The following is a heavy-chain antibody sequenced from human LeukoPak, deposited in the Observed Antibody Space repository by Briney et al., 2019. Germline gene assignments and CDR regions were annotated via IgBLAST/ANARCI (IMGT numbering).Heavy chain of an antibody. Sequence: GGSLRLSCAASGFTFSSYAMSWVRQAPGKRLEWVPAISGSGGSTYYADSVRGRFTISRDNSKNTLYLQMNSLRAEDTAVYYCAKDPPGVFPTPPEEAFDYWGQGTLVTVSS. V-gene: IGHV3-23*01. D-gene: IGHD3-10*01. J-gene: IGHJ4*02. CDR2: ISGSGGST. CDR1: GFTFSSYA. CDR3: AKDPPGVFPTPPEEAFDY.